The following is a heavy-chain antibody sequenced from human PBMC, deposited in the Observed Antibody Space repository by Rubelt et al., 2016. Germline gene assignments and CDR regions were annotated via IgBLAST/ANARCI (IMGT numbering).Heavy chain of an antibody. CDR3: AGRCDYFDY. Sequence: GLEWVSCISGSGTPMYYADSVKGRFTISRDNAKNSLYLQMNSLRVEDTAIYYCAGRCDYFDYWGQGTLVPVSS. CDR2: ISGSGTPM. J-gene: IGHJ4*02. V-gene: IGHV3-11*01.